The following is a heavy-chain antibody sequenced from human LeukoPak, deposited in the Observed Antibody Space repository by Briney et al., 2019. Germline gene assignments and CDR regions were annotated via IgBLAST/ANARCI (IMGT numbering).Heavy chain of an antibody. CDR1: GFTFSSYG. V-gene: IGHV3-30*02. D-gene: IGHD3-22*01. CDR2: IRYDGSNK. J-gene: IGHJ4*02. CDR3: AKVGVIVVVYYFDY. Sequence: GGSLRLSCAASGFTFSSYGMHWVRQAPGKGLEWVAFIRYDGSNKYYADSVKGRFTISRDNSKNTLYLQMNSLRAEDTAVYYCAKVGVIVVVYYFDYWGQGTLVTVSS.